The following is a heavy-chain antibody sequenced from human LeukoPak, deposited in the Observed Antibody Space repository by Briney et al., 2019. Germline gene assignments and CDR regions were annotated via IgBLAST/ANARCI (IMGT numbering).Heavy chain of an antibody. J-gene: IGHJ4*02. V-gene: IGHV3-21*01. D-gene: IGHD4-17*01. CDR3: ARLGSTVTHFDY. CDR2: ISSSSSYI. Sequence: GGSLRLSCAASGFTFSSYSMNWVRQAPGKGLEWVSSISSSSSYIYYADSVKGRFTISRDNANNTMYLQMNSLRAGDTAVYFCARLGSTVTHFDYWGQGTLVTVSS. CDR1: GFTFSSYS.